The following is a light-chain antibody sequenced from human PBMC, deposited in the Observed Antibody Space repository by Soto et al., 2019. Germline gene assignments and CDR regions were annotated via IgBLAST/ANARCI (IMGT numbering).Light chain of an antibody. Sequence: AIQMTQSPSSLSACVADRVTITCRASQGIRSDLGWYQQKPGIAPKLLILGASTLQSGVPSRFSGSGSVTDFTLTISSLQSEDFATYYCLQDYDYPHTFGQGTKLDIK. CDR1: QGIRSD. CDR3: LQDYDYPHT. V-gene: IGKV1-6*01. CDR2: GAS. J-gene: IGKJ2*01.